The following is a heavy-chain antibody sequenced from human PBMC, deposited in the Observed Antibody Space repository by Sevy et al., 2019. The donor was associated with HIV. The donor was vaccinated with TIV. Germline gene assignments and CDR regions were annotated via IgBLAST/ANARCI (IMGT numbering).Heavy chain of an antibody. V-gene: IGHV3-64*02. Sequence: GGSLRLSCAASGFTFSNYAIHWVRQAPGMRLQYVSGISSDGGRTYYEDSVKGRFTISRDNSQNTLYLQMGSLRLEDMAVYYCVRAIPAPGKAYYYYGMDVWGQGTTVTVSS. J-gene: IGHJ6*02. CDR2: ISSDGGRT. CDR1: GFTFSNYA. D-gene: IGHD6-13*01. CDR3: VRAIPAPGKAYYYYGMDV.